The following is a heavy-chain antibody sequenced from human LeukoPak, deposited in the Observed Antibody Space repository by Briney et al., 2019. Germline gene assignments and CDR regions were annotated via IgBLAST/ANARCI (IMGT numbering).Heavy chain of an antibody. D-gene: IGHD1-26*01. CDR3: AKTFRSGSYLDAFDI. J-gene: IGHJ3*02. CDR1: GFTFDDYA. V-gene: IGHV3-43*02. CDR2: ISGDGGST. Sequence: GGSLRLSCAASGFTFDDYAMHWVRQAPGKGLEWVSLISGDGGSTYYADSVKGRFTISRGNSKNSLYLQMNSLRTEDTALYYCAKTFRSGSYLDAFDIWGQGTMVTVSS.